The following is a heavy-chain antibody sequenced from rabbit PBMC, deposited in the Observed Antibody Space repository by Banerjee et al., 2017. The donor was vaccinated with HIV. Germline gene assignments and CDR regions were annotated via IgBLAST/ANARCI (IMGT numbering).Heavy chain of an antibody. CDR3: ARGGYYNYGDGGYTTFDL. D-gene: IGHD6-1*01. CDR1: GFTISSGYW. Sequence: QEQLVESGGGLVKPEGSLTLTCTASGFTISSGYWMCWVRQAPGKGLEWIGCIYTGDGSTYYASWVNGRFTISKTSSTTVTLQMTSLTAADTATYFCARGGYYNYGDGGYTTFDLWGPGTLVTVS. J-gene: IGHJ4*01. V-gene: IGHV1S45*01. CDR2: IYTGDGST.